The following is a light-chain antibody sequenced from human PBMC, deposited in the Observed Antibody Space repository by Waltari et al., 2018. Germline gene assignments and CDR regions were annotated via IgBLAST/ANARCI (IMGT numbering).Light chain of an antibody. CDR3: HQYNSWPPYT. Sequence: DILMTHSPDTLSVSPGERATLSCRASQNIGNNLAWYQQKPGQAPRLLIYGASSTAIGIPDRFSGSGSGTEFTLTISSLQSEDFAVYLCHQYNSWPPYTFGQGTKLEIK. CDR1: QNIGNN. CDR2: GAS. V-gene: IGKV3-15*01. J-gene: IGKJ2*01.